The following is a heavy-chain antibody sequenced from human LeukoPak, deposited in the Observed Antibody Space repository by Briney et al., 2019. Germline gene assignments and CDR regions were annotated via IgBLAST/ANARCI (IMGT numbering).Heavy chain of an antibody. D-gene: IGHD3-22*01. CDR3: AKLDYYDTH. V-gene: IGHV3-23*01. J-gene: IGHJ4*02. CDR2: ITGSSAST. CDR1: GFTFSSYA. Sequence: GGSLRLSCAASGFTFSSYAMSWVRQAPGKGLEWVSSITGSSASTYYAASVKGRFTISRDNSKNTLYLQMNSLRAEDTAVYFCAKLDYYDTHWGQGTLVTVSS.